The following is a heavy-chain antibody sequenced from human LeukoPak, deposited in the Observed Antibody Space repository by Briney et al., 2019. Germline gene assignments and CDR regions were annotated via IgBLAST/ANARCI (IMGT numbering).Heavy chain of an antibody. D-gene: IGHD3-22*01. CDR2: ISAYNGNT. CDR1: GYTFTSYG. Sequence: ASVKVSCKASGYTFTSYGISWVRQAPGQGLEWMGWISAYNGNTNYAQKLQGRVTMTTDTPTSTAYMELRSLRSDDTAVYYCARADKWLLLPLSIVYWGQGTLVTVSS. J-gene: IGHJ4*02. V-gene: IGHV1-18*01. CDR3: ARADKWLLLPLSIVY.